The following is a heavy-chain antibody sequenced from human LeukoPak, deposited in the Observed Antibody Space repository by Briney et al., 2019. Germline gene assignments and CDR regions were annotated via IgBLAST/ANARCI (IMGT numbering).Heavy chain of an antibody. Sequence: GGSLRLSCAASGFIVSDNYMSWVRKAPGKGLEWLSVIYGGNSTYYAVSVKGRFTISRDTSKNTLYLQMNSLTVEDTAVYYCAKGGYSGHEFDFWGQGALVTVSS. D-gene: IGHD5-12*01. CDR2: IYGGNST. V-gene: IGHV3-66*01. CDR3: AKGGYSGHEFDF. CDR1: GFIVSDNY. J-gene: IGHJ5*01.